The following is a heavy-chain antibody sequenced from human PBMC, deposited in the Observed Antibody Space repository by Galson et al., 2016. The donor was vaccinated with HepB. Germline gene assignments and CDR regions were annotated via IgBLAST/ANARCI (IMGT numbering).Heavy chain of an antibody. D-gene: IGHD1-26*01. CDR2: FSESGHQT. CDR3: AKGVGSTDIEYFFDY. CDR1: GFIFSDYV. J-gene: IGHJ4*02. V-gene: IGHV3-23*01. Sequence: SLRLSCAASGFIFSDYVMSWVRQAPGKGLEWVSSFSESGHQTFYADSVKGRFTISRDNSKNTLSLQMNSLSAEDTAIYYCAKGVGSTDIEYFFDYWGQGTLVTVSS.